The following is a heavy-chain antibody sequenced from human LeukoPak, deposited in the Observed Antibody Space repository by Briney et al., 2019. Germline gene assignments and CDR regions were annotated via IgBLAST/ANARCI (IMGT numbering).Heavy chain of an antibody. CDR2: IKHDGSEK. CDR3: ARITGVAAAGDY. CDR1: GFTFSGYW. D-gene: IGHD6-25*01. V-gene: IGHV3-7*04. Sequence: GGSLRLSCAASGFTFSGYWMTWVRQAPGKGLEWVANIKHDGSEKFYVDSVKGRFTISRDNAKNSLYLQLNSLSDEDTAVYYCARITGVAAAGDYWGQGTLVTVSS. J-gene: IGHJ4*02.